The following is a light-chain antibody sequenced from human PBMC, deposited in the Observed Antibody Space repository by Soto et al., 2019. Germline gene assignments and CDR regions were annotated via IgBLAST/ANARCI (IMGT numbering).Light chain of an antibody. Sequence: QSALTQFPSASGSPGQSVTISCTGTSSDVGAYNYVSWYQQHPGKAPKLMIYEVTKRPSGVPDRFSGSKSGNTASLTVSGLQADDEADYYCSSYGGSDRYVVFGGGTKLTVL. CDR1: SSDVGAYNY. CDR3: SSYGGSDRYVV. CDR2: EVT. J-gene: IGLJ2*01. V-gene: IGLV2-8*01.